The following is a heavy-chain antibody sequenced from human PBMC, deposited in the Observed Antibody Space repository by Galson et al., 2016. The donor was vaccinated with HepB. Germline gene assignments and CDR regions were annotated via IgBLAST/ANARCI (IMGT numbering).Heavy chain of an antibody. J-gene: IGHJ3*02. V-gene: IGHV3-30*18. CDR3: EKLPGAAAATSDPFDI. CDR1: GFSFNNYG. CDR2: ISYDGGNK. Sequence: SLRLSCAASGFSFNNYGMHWVRQAPGKGLEWVAVISYDGGNKYYADSVKGRFTISRDNSKNTLFLQMNSLRTENTAVYCCEKLPGAAAATSDPFDIWGQGTMVTVS. D-gene: IGHD6-13*01.